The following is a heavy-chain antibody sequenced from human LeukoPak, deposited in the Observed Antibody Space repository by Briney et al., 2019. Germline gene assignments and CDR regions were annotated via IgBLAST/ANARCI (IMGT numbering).Heavy chain of an antibody. Sequence: GGSLRLSCAASGFTFSSYWMHWVRHAPGKGLVWVSRINSDGSSTSYADSVKGRFTISRDNAKNTLYLQMNSLRAEDTAVYCCASRAYYYGTGFDYWGQGTLVTVSS. D-gene: IGHD3-10*01. CDR1: GFTFSSYW. CDR3: ASRAYYYGTGFDY. CDR2: INSDGSST. J-gene: IGHJ4*02. V-gene: IGHV3-74*01.